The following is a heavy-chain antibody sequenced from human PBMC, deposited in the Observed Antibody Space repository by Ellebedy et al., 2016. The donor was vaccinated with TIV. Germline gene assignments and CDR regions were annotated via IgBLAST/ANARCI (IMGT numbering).Heavy chain of an antibody. V-gene: IGHV3-23*01. J-gene: IGHJ4*02. D-gene: IGHD2-8*01. CDR2: IGRSGDIP. CDR1: GFTFSNYA. CDR3: AKGFCTNGVCYFDY. Sequence: GESLKIPCVASGFTFSNYAMNWVRQAPGKGLEWVSLIGRSGDIPNYADSVKGRFTIARDNSKRTVFMQMNSLRAEDTALYYCAKGFCTNGVCYFDYWGQGTLVTVSS.